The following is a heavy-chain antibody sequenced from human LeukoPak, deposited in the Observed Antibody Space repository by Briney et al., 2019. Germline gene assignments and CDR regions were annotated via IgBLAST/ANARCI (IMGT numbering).Heavy chain of an antibody. D-gene: IGHD3-22*01. J-gene: IGHJ3*02. Sequence: GGSLRLSCAASGFTFTAYSMNWFRQAPGKGLEWVSVIYSGGRTYYADSVKGRFTTSRDNSKNTLYLQMNSLRAEDTAVYYCARAPDGYEAFDIWGQGTMVTVSS. CDR3: ARAPDGYEAFDI. CDR1: GFTFTAYS. V-gene: IGHV3-66*01. CDR2: IYSGGRT.